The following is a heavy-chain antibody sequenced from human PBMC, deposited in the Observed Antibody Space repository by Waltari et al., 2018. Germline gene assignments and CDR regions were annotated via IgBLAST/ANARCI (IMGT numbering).Heavy chain of an antibody. CDR3: ARGFLTRTTVIGY. CDR1: GYTFTSYD. Sequence: QVQLVQSGAEVKKPGASVKVSCKASGYTFTSYDINWVRQATGQGLEWMGWMNLNSGNTGNAQKVQGRVTMTRNTSTSTAYMELSSLRSEDTAVYYCARGFLTRTTVIGYWGQGTLVTVSS. D-gene: IGHD4-4*01. V-gene: IGHV1-8*01. J-gene: IGHJ4*02. CDR2: MNLNSGNT.